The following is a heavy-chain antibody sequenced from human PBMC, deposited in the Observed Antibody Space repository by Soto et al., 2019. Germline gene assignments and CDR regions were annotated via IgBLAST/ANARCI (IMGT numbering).Heavy chain of an antibody. CDR3: ARDLGYCSSTSCYDYYYYYMDV. D-gene: IGHD2-2*01. V-gene: IGHV1-3*01. CDR1: GYTFTDYT. J-gene: IGHJ6*03. CDR2: INAVNGNT. Sequence: ASVKVSCKASGYTFTDYTMHWVRQAPGQRHEWKGWINAVNGNTKYSQKYQGRVTITRDTSASTAYTELSSLRSEDTAVYYCARDLGYCSSTSCYDYYYYYMDVWGKGTTVTVSS.